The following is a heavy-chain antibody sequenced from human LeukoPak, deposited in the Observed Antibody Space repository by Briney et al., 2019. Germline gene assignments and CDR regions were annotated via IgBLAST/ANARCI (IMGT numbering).Heavy chain of an antibody. CDR3: ARRGDSSSWYRAIDY. CDR1: GYTFTGYY. D-gene: IGHD6-13*01. J-gene: IGHJ4*02. Sequence: ASVKVSCKASGYTFTGYYMHWVRQAPGQGLEWMGWINPNSGGTNYAQKFQGWVTMTRDTSISTAYMEPSRLRSDDTAVYYCARRGDSSSWYRAIDYWGQGTLVTVSS. V-gene: IGHV1-2*04. CDR2: INPNSGGT.